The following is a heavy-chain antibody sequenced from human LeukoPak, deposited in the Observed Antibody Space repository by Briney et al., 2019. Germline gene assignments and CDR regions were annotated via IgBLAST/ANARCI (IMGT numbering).Heavy chain of an antibody. CDR1: GYTFTSYY. CDR2: INPSGGST. D-gene: IGHD3-22*01. Sequence: ASVKVSCKASGYTFTSYYMHWVRQAPRQGLEWMGIINPSGGSTSYAQKFQGRVTMTRDTSTSTVYMELSSLRSEDTAVYYCARDDSSGYPDYWGQGTLVTVSS. CDR3: ARDDSSGYPDY. J-gene: IGHJ4*02. V-gene: IGHV1-46*01.